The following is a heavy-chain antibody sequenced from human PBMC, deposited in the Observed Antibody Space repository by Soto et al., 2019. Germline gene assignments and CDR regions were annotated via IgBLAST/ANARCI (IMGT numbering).Heavy chain of an antibody. CDR1: GFTFSSYG. V-gene: IGHV3-30*18. Sequence: SLRLSCAASGFTFSSYGMHWVRQAPGKGLEWVAVISYDGSNKYYADSVKGRFTISRDNSKNTLYLQMNSLKAEDTAVYYCAKLVVVTAIPFDYWGQGTLVTVSS. CDR3: AKLVVVTAIPFDY. J-gene: IGHJ4*02. D-gene: IGHD2-21*02. CDR2: ISYDGSNK.